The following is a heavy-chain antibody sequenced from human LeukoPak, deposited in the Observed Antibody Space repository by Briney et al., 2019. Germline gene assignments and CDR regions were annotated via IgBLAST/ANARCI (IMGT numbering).Heavy chain of an antibody. V-gene: IGHV3-30*02. CDR2: IRYDGSNK. CDR3: AKDVGSTIDTSGYYYRNRKGAFDI. CDR1: GFTFSSYG. D-gene: IGHD3-22*01. J-gene: IGHJ3*02. Sequence: GGSLRLSWAASGFTFSSYGMHWVRQAPGKGLEWVAFIRYDGSNKYHTESVKGRFTISRDNSKNTLYLQMNSLRAEDTAVYSCAKDVGSTIDTSGYYYRNRKGAFDIWGQGTMVTVSS.